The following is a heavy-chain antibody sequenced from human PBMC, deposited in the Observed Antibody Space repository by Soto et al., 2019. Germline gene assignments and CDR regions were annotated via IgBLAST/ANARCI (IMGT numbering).Heavy chain of an antibody. CDR2: ISAHNGNT. V-gene: IGHV1-18*01. D-gene: IGHD1-1*01. CDR3: ARGRYGDY. CDR1: GYAFTTCG. J-gene: IGHJ4*02. Sequence: QVHLVQSGAEVKKPGASVKVSCQGSGYAFTTCGITWVRQGPGQGLEWMGWISAHNGNTNYAQKLQGRVTVTRDTSTSTAYMELRSLRYDDTAVYYCARGRYGDYWGQGALLTVSS.